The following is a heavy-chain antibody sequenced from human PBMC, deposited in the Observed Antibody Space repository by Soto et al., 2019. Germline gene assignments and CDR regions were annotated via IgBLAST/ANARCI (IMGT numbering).Heavy chain of an antibody. Sequence: ASVKVSCKASGYTFTGYYMHWVRQAPGQGLEWMGWINPNSGGTNYAQKFQGWVTMTRDTSISTAYMELSRLRSDDTAVYYCAREMSLSCSNTSCPTWFDPWGQGTLLTVSS. CDR3: AREMSLSCSNTSCPTWFDP. CDR2: INPNSGGT. CDR1: GYTFTGYY. D-gene: IGHD2-2*01. J-gene: IGHJ5*02. V-gene: IGHV1-2*04.